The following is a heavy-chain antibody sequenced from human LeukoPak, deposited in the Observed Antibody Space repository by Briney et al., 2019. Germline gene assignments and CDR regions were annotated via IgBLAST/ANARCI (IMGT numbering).Heavy chain of an antibody. V-gene: IGHV3-9*01. D-gene: IGHD4-17*01. CDR3: AREYGDYSFDY. J-gene: IGHJ4*02. Sequence: PGGSLRLSCTASGFTFDDYAMHWVWQVPGKGLEWVSGISWNSGSIGYADSVKGRFTISRDNAKNSLYLQMNSLRAEDTAVYYCAREYGDYSFDYWGQGTLVTVST. CDR1: GFTFDDYA. CDR2: ISWNSGSI.